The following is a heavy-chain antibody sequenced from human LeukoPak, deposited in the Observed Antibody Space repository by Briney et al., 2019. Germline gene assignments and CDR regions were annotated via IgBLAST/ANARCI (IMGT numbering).Heavy chain of an antibody. J-gene: IGHJ4*02. CDR2: ILSDGSYT. CDR1: GFTFSSNW. CDR3: AREMGEGNYDTAAAAAGFDH. D-gene: IGHD3-22*01. Sequence: GGSLRLSCAASGFTFSSNWMHWVRQVPGKGLEWVSRILSDGSYTSYADSVKGRFTISRDNSKNTLYLQMNSLRAEDTAVYYCAREMGEGNYDTAAAAAGFDHWGQGTLVTVSS. V-gene: IGHV3-74*01.